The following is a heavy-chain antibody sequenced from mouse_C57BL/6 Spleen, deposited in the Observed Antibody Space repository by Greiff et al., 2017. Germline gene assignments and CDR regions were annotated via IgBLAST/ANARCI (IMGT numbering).Heavy chain of an antibody. CDR1: GYTFTSYW. J-gene: IGHJ4*01. CDR2: IDPSDSYT. V-gene: IGHV1-69*01. CDR3: ARGSAMDY. Sequence: VQLQQPGAELVMPGASVKLSCKASGYTFTSYWMHWVKQRPGQGLEWIGEIDPSDSYTNYNQKFKGKSTLTVDKSSSTAYMQLSSLTSEDSAVYYCARGSAMDYWGQGTSVTVS.